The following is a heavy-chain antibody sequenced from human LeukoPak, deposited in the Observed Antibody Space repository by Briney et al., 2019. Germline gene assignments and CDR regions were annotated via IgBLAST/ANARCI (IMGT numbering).Heavy chain of an antibody. CDR1: GGSLTSTNW. CDR2: VHLDGRT. D-gene: IGHD5-12*01. CDR3: AREGGFYRPLDY. Sequence: SETLSLTCDVSGGSLTSTNWWTWFRQPPGRGLEWIGEVHLDGRTNYNPSLKSRLAISADLPENHISLKLTSVTAADTAVYYCAREGGFYRPLDYSGQGTLVTVYS. J-gene: IGHJ4*02. V-gene: IGHV4-4*02.